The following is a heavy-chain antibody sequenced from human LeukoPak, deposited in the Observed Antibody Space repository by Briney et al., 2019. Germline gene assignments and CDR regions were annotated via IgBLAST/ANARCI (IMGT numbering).Heavy chain of an antibody. V-gene: IGHV1-69*05. D-gene: IGHD5-24*01. CDR2: IIPIFGTA. CDR1: GGTFSSYA. Sequence: SVKVSCKASGGTFSSYAISWVRQAPGQGLEWMGGIIPIFGTANYAQKVQGRVTITTDEFTSTAYMELSSLRSEDTAVYSCARDGEVEMGPGPYAFDIWGQGTMVTVSS. CDR3: ARDGEVEMGPGPYAFDI. J-gene: IGHJ3*02.